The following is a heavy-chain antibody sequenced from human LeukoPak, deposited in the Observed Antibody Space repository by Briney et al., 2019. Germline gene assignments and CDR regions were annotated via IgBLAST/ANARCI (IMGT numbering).Heavy chain of an antibody. J-gene: IGHJ6*03. V-gene: IGHV4-34*01. Sequence: SETLSLTCAVYGGSFSGYYWSWIRQPPGKGLEWIGEINHSGSTNYNPSLKSRVTISVDTSKNQFSLKLSAVTAADTAVYYCSRVGSGSYLNYYYYMDVWGKGTTVTVSS. CDR2: INHSGST. CDR3: SRVGSGSYLNYYYYMDV. D-gene: IGHD1-26*01. CDR1: GGSFSGYY.